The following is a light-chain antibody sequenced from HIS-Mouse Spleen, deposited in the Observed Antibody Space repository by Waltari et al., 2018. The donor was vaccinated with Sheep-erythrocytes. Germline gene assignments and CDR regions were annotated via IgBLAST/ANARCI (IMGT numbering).Light chain of an antibody. Sequence: SYELTQPPSVSVSPGQTARITCPGDALPKKYAYWYHHKSGPAPFLALYWPRQRYQQKSGQAPVLVIYEDSKRPSGIPERFSGSSSGTMATLTISGAQVEDDADYYCYSTDSSGNHWVFGGGTKLTVL. V-gene: IGLV3-10*01. CDR2: EDS. J-gene: IGLJ3*02. CDR1: ALPKKY. CDR3: YSTDSSGNHWV.